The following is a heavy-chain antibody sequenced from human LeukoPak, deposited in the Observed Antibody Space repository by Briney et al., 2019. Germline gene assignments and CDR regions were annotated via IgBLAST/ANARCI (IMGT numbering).Heavy chain of an antibody. CDR3: ARGQWELSHYYHYYMDV. CDR2: ISSSSSYI. J-gene: IGHJ6*03. D-gene: IGHD1-26*01. V-gene: IGHV3-21*01. CDR1: GFTFSSYS. Sequence: GGSLRLSCAASGFTFSSYSMNWVRQAPGKGLEWVSSISSSSSYIYYADSVKGRFTISRDNAENSLYLQMNSLRAEDTAVYYCARGQWELSHYYHYYMDVWGKGTTVTVSS.